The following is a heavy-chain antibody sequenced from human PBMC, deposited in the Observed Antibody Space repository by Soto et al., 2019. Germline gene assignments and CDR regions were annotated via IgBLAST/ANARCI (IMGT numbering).Heavy chain of an antibody. CDR3: ARMGSDGSSWYYFDY. D-gene: IGHD6-13*01. CDR2: IYYSGST. Sequence: QVQLQESGPGLVKPSETLSLTCTASGVSISSYYWSWIRQPPGKGLKWMGYIYYSGSTNYNPTLTSRVTITVDTSKNKSSLKLSSVTAADTAVYYCARMGSDGSSWYYFDYWGQGTLVTVSS. V-gene: IGHV4-59*08. J-gene: IGHJ4*02. CDR1: GVSISSYY.